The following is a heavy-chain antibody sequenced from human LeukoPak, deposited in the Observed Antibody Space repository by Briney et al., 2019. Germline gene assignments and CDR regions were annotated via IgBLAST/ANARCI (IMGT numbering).Heavy chain of an antibody. CDR1: GGSFSGYY. D-gene: IGHD6-19*01. V-gene: IGHV4-34*01. CDR3: ARVPQWLNAFDI. J-gene: IGHJ3*02. Sequence: SETLSLTCAVYGGSFSGYYWSWIRQPPGKGLEWIGEINHSGSTNYNPSLKSRVTISVDTSKNQFSLKLSSVTAADTAVYYCARVPQWLNAFDIWGQGTMVTVSS. CDR2: INHSGST.